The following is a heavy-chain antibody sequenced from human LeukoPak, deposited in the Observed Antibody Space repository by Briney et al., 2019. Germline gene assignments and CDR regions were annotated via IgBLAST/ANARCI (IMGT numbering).Heavy chain of an antibody. CDR1: GFTFSSYA. J-gene: IGHJ3*01. CDR3: ARDEGSLGAFDF. Sequence: GGSLRLSCAASGFTFSSYAMHWVRQAPGKGLEYVSAISSNGGSTYYANSVKGRFTISRDNSKNTLYLQMGSLRAEDMAVYYCARDEGSLGAFDFWGQGTMVTVSS. CDR2: ISSNGGST. V-gene: IGHV3-64*01. D-gene: IGHD3-16*01.